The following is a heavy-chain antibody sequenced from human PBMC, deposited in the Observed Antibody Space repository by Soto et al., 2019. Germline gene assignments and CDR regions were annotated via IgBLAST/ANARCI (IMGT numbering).Heavy chain of an antibody. CDR2: IFSSGNS. CDR1: GGSITSGGYS. D-gene: IGHD4-17*01. CDR3: ARGGATTVAPFWYFDL. Sequence: QLQLQESGSGLIKASETLSLTCTVSGGSITSGGYSWSWVRQPPGKGPEWIGYIFSSGNSHHNPSLKGRGTISIERSRNQFSLKLRSVTAADTATYFCARGGATTVAPFWYFDLWGRGTLVTVSS. V-gene: IGHV4-30-2*01. J-gene: IGHJ2*01.